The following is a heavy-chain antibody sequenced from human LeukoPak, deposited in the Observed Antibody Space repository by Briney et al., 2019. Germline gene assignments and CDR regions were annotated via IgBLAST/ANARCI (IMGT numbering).Heavy chain of an antibody. D-gene: IGHD2-15*01. Sequence: ASVKVSCKAAGYTFTGYYMHWVRQAPGQELGLVGLINPNRCGTNYAQKFHGRVTMTRDTSISTAYTELSSLRSEDTATYYCARELSCSGGSCYAGPQNFDYWGQGTLVTVSS. V-gene: IGHV1/OR15-1*02. J-gene: IGHJ4*02. CDR2: INPNRCGT. CDR1: GYTFTGYY. CDR3: ARELSCSGGSCYAGPQNFDY.